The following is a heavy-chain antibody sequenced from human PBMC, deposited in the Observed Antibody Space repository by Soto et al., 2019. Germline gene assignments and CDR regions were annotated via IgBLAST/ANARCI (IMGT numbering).Heavy chain of an antibody. V-gene: IGHV1-69*13. Sequence: SVKVSCKASGGTFSSYAISWVRQAPGQGLEWMGGIIPIFGTANYAQKFQGRVTITADESTSTAYMELSSLRSEDTALYYCARDPSKGSGRTALNWFDPWGQGTLVTVS. D-gene: IGHD3-10*01. CDR2: IIPIFGTA. CDR1: GGTFSSYA. CDR3: ARDPSKGSGRTALNWFDP. J-gene: IGHJ5*02.